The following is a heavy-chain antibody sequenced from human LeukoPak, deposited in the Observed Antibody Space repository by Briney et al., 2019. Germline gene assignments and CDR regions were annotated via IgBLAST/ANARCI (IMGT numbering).Heavy chain of an antibody. D-gene: IGHD3-16*02. Sequence: GGSLRLSCAASGFTFSSYAMSWVRQAPGMGLEWVSAISGSGGSTYYADSVKGRFTISTDNSKNTLYLHMNSLRAEDTAVYYCAILTPYDYVWGSYRNDYWGQGTLVTVSS. CDR2: ISGSGGST. J-gene: IGHJ4*02. V-gene: IGHV3-23*01. CDR3: AILTPYDYVWGSYRNDY. CDR1: GFTFSSYA.